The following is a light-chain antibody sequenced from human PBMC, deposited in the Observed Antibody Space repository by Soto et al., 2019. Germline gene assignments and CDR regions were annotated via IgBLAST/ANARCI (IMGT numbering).Light chain of an antibody. Sequence: QSALTQSPSASGSPGQSVTISCTGTSSDIGGYNSVSWYQQHPGKAPKVMIYDVTKRPSGVPDRFSGSKSGNTASLTVSALQAEDEADYYCSSYTTSSIYVFGTGTKVTVL. CDR2: DVT. CDR1: SSDIGGYNS. CDR3: SSYTTSSIYV. J-gene: IGLJ1*01. V-gene: IGLV2-8*01.